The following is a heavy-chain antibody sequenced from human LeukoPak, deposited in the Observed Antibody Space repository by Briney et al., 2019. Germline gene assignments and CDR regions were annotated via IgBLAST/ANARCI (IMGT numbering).Heavy chain of an antibody. CDR3: ARGLSSDYPPDYYYYYMDV. CDR2: ISSSSSTI. Sequence: PGGSLTLSCAASGFTFSSYSMNWVRQAPGKVLEWVSYISSSSSTIYYADSVKGRFTISRDNAKNSLYLQMNSLRAEDTALYYCARGLSSDYPPDYYYYYMDVWGKGTTVTVSS. J-gene: IGHJ6*03. V-gene: IGHV3-48*04. D-gene: IGHD4-17*01. CDR1: GFTFSSYS.